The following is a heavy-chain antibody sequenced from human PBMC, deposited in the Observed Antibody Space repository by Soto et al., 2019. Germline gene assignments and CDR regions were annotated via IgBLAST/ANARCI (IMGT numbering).Heavy chain of an antibody. CDR1: GDSISSYF. J-gene: IGHJ6*01. CDR2: VYHIGST. V-gene: IGHV4-59*01. D-gene: IGHD3-22*01. Sequence: SETLSLTCTVSGDSISSYFWSCIRQPPGKGLEWIGCVYHIGSTNYSPSLKRRVSISVDTSKNQFSLRLTSVNAADTAVYYCARTYSSSYSRYPVYYGMDVWGQGTTVTVSS. CDR3: ARTYSSSYSRYPVYYGMDV.